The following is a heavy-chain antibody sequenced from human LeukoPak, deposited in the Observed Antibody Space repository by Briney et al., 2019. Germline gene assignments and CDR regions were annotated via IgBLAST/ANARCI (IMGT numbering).Heavy chain of an antibody. D-gene: IGHD2-15*01. CDR3: ARSRRVVVPSTLNPADDYYYYMDV. CDR1: GYTFTSYD. J-gene: IGHJ6*03. CDR2: INTNTGNP. V-gene: IGHV7-4-1*02. Sequence: GASVKVSCKASGYTFTSYDINWVRQAPGQGLECLGGINTNTGNPTYGQGFTGRFVFSFDTSVSTAYLEISSLKAEDTAIYYCARSRRVVVPSTLNPADDYYYYMDVWGKGTTVTVSS.